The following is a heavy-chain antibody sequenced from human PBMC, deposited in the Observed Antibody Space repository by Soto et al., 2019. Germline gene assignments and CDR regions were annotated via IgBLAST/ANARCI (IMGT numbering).Heavy chain of an antibody. Sequence: SVKVSCKASGGTFSSYAISWVRQAPGQGLEWMGGIIPIFGTANYAQKFQGRVTITADKSTSTAYMELSSLRSEDTAVYYCARVVSLWFGELGWFGPWERGPMVAASS. CDR1: GGTFSSYA. CDR3: ARVVSLWFGELGWFGP. D-gene: IGHD3-10*01. J-gene: IGHJ5*01. V-gene: IGHV1-69*06. CDR2: IIPIFGTA.